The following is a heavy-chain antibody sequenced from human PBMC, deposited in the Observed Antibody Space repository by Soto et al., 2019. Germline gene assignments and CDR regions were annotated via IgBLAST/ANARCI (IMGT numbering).Heavy chain of an antibody. Sequence: EVQLVETGGGLIQPGGSLRLSCAASGFTVSSNYMSWVRQAPGKGLEWVSVIYSGGSTYYADSVKGRFTISRDNSKNTLYLQMNSLRAEDTAVYYCARDRGGSYNWFDPWGQGTLVTVSS. V-gene: IGHV3-53*02. J-gene: IGHJ5*02. CDR3: ARDRGGSYNWFDP. D-gene: IGHD1-26*01. CDR1: GFTVSSNY. CDR2: IYSGGST.